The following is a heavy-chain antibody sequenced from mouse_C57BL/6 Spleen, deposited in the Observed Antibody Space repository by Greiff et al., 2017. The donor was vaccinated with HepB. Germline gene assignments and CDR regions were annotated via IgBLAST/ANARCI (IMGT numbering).Heavy chain of an antibody. CDR1: GYAFSSYW. CDR2: IYPGDGDT. CDR3: ARSLDYYGSRAY. J-gene: IGHJ3*01. V-gene: IGHV1-80*01. Sequence: HLQQSVADLVKPGASVKISCKASGYAFSSYWMNWVKQRPGKGLEWIGQIYPGDGDTNYNGKFKGKATLTADKSSSTAYMQLSSLTSEDSAVYFCARSLDYYGSRAYWGQGTLVTVSA. D-gene: IGHD1-1*01.